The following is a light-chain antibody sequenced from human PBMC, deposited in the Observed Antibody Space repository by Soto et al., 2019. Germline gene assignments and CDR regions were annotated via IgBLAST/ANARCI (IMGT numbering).Light chain of an antibody. CDR1: QSVNIN. V-gene: IGKV3-15*01. Sequence: GMTQSPATLSVSPGESATLSCWASQSVNINLAWYYQKPGQAPRFLIYGASTRATGIPARFSGSGSGTEFTLTISSLQSEDFAVYYCQQYDNWPLTFGGGTKVDIK. J-gene: IGKJ4*01. CDR2: GAS. CDR3: QQYDNWPLT.